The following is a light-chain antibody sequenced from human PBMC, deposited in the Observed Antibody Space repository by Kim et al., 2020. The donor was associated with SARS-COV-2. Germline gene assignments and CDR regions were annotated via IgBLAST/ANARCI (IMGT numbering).Light chain of an antibody. CDR3: QTRGADYAV. CDR1: SGHGSFA. V-gene: IGLV4-69*01. J-gene: IGLJ7*01. CDR2: LNTDGSH. Sequence: ASVKLTSTLSSGHGSFASAWPQQQPERSPRYLMKLNTDGSHRGGDGIPARFAGSSSGAERYLTIANLQSEDEDDYYCQTRGADYAVFGGGTKLTV.